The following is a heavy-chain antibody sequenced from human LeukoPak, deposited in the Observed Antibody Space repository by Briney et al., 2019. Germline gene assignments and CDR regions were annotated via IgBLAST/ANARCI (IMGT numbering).Heavy chain of an antibody. D-gene: IGHD6-19*01. V-gene: IGHV1-3*01. CDR2: INAGNGNT. Sequence: ASVKVSCKASGYTFTSYAMHWVRQAPGQGLEWMGWINAGNGNTKYSQKFQGRVTITRDTSASTAYMELSSLRSEDTAVYYCARGIAVAGTAVNYFDYWGQGTLVTVSS. CDR3: ARGIAVAGTAVNYFDY. CDR1: GYTFTSYA. J-gene: IGHJ4*02.